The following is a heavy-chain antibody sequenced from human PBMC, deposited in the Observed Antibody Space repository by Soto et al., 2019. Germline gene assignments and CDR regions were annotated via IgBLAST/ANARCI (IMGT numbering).Heavy chain of an antibody. CDR1: GDNFTSYW. Sequence: GESLKNSSNGSGDNFTSYWIGWVRQMPGKGLEWMGIIYPGGSETRYSPSFQGQVTISADKSTSTAYLQWSSLKASDTAMYYCARPGRLRYTSSFDYWGQGTQVTVSS. CDR3: ARPGRLRYTSSFDY. V-gene: IGHV5-51*01. CDR2: IYPGGSET. D-gene: IGHD6-6*01. J-gene: IGHJ4*02.